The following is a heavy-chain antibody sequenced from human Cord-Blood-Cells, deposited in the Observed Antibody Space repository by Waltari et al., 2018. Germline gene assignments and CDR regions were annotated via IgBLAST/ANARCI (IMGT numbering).Heavy chain of an antibody. CDR2: ISYDGSNK. J-gene: IGHJ5*02. CDR3: AREGVNWGSASWFDP. D-gene: IGHD7-27*01. V-gene: IGHV3-30*04. Sequence: QVQLVESGGGVVQPGRSLRLSCAASGFTFSSYAMHWVRQAPGKGLEWVAVISYDGSNKYYADSVKGRFTISRDNSKNTLYLQMNSLRAEDTAVYYCAREGVNWGSASWFDPWGQGTLVTVSS. CDR1: GFTFSSYA.